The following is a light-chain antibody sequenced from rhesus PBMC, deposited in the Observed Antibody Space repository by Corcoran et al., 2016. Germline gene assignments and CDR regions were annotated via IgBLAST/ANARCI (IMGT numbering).Light chain of an antibody. J-gene: IGKJ3*01. CDR2: KAS. V-gene: IGKV1-22*01. Sequence: DIQLNQSPLSLSASVGDTVTTTCRASQALSSSLAWYQQKPGQAPNLLISKASSLRSGVPSRFSGSGSGTEFTLTISSLHSEDFVIYYCQQCSSRPFTFGTGTKLDIK. CDR3: QQCSSRPFT. CDR1: QALSSS.